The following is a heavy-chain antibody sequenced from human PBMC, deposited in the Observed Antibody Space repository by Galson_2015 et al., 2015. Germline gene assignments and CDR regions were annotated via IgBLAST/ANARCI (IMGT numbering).Heavy chain of an antibody. Sequence: SVKVSCKASRYRFTGNPIHWVRQAPGQRLEGMGWINGANGYTKYSQNFQGRVTITRDTSARTVYMELTSLRYEDTAEIYCVRDLAVVYWEAFDTGGQGT. CDR2: INGANGYT. D-gene: IGHD2-15*01. CDR3: VRDLAVVYWEAFDT. J-gene: IGHJ3*02. CDR1: RYRFTGNP. V-gene: IGHV1-3*01.